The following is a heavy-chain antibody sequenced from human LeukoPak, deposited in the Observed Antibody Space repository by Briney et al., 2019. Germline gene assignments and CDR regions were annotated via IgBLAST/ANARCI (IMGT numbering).Heavy chain of an antibody. J-gene: IGHJ5*02. CDR3: ARDSSAAQYQLLTYNWFDP. V-gene: IGHV3-11*01. D-gene: IGHD2-2*01. CDR1: GFTFSDYY. Sequence: GESLRLSCAASGFTFSDYYMSWIRQAPGKGLEWVSYISSSGSTVYYADSVKGRFTISRDNAKNSLYLQMNSLRAEDTAVYYCARDSSAAQYQLLTYNWFDPWGQGTLVTVSS. CDR2: ISSSGSTV.